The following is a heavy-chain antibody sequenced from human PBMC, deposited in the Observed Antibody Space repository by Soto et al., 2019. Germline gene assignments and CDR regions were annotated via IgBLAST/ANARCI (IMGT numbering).Heavy chain of an antibody. J-gene: IGHJ3*02. Sequence: QVHLVQSGAEVKKPGASMKVSCTASGYTLTSHHVHWVRQAPGRRLEWMGSINPANGVAQYTARFQGRVIMTRDTSTSTVYMELRGLTSEDTAIFYCARGGGVGLHGSAAFDIWGQGTMITVSS. CDR3: ARGGGVGLHGSAAFDI. D-gene: IGHD2-21*02. V-gene: IGHV1-46*01. CDR1: GYTLTSHH. CDR2: INPANGVA.